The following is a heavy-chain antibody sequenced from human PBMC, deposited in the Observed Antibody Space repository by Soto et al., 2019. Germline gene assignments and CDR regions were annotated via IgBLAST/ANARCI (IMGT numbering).Heavy chain of an antibody. V-gene: IGHV3-11*01. J-gene: IGHJ4*02. CDR3: ASQQKELLYYGYFDY. D-gene: IGHD3-10*01. CDR1: GFTFSDYY. CDR2: ISSSGSTI. Sequence: PGGSLRLSCAASGFTFSDYYMSWIRQAPGKGLEWVSYISSSGSTIYYADSVKGRFTISRDNAKNSLYLQMNSLRAEDTAVYYCASQQKELLYYGYFDYWGQGTLVTVSS.